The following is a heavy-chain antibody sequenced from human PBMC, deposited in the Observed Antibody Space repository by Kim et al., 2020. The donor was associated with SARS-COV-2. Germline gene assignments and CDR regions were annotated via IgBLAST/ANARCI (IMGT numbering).Heavy chain of an antibody. CDR3: ARAFVIAVAGFDY. J-gene: IGHJ4*02. D-gene: IGHD6-19*01. Sequence: SQKFQGRVTITRNTSASTAYMELSSLRSEDTAVYYCARAFVIAVAGFDYWGQRTLVTVSS. V-gene: IGHV1-3*01.